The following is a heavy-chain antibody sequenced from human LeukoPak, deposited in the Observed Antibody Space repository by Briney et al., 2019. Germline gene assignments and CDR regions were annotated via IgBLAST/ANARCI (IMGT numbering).Heavy chain of an antibody. CDR1: GFTFSSYS. D-gene: IGHD2-2*01. CDR3: ARDSTPVDY. J-gene: IGHJ4*02. Sequence: GGSLRLSCAASGFTFSSYSMNWARQAPGKGLEWVSYISSSSSTIYYADSVKGRFTISRDNAKNSLYLQMNSLRAEDTAVYYCARDSTPVDYWGQGTLVTVSS. V-gene: IGHV3-48*01. CDR2: ISSSSSTI.